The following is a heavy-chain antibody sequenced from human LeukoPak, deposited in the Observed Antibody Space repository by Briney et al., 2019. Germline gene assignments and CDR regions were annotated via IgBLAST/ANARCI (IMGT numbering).Heavy chain of an antibody. CDR3: AKVGCSGGSCYSDPDYYYGMDV. V-gene: IGHV3-23*01. CDR1: GFTFSSYA. J-gene: IGHJ6*02. D-gene: IGHD2-15*01. CDR2: ISGSGGST. Sequence: GGSLRLSCAASGFTFSSYAMSWVRQPPGRGLEWVSAISGSGGSTYYADSVKGRFTISRDNSKNTLYLQMNSLRAEDTAVYYCAKVGCSGGSCYSDPDYYYGMDVWGQGTTVTVSS.